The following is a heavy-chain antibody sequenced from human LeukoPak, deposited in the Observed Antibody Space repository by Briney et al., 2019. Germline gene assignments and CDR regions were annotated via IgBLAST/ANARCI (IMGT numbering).Heavy chain of an antibody. Sequence: PSETLSLTCAVSGGSNSSSNWWSWVRQPPGKGLEWIGEIYHSGSTNYNPPLKSRVTISVDKSKNQFSLKLSSVTAADTAVYYCARTRSGGRRVFDYWGQGTLVTVSS. CDR1: GGSNSSSNW. D-gene: IGHD2-15*01. V-gene: IGHV4-4*02. CDR3: ARTRSGGRRVFDY. J-gene: IGHJ4*02. CDR2: IYHSGST.